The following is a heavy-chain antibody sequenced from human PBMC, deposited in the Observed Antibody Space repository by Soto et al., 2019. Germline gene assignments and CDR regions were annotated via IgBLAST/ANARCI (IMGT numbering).Heavy chain of an antibody. CDR3: ARGYSGYSSSRSPPRLYYGMHV. J-gene: IGHJ6*02. Sequence: PSETLSLTCTVSGGSVSSGSYYWSWIRQPPGKGLEWIGYIYYSGSTNYNPSLNRRVTISVDKAKDQCSLKLSSVTAEDKNVDYCARGYSGYSSSRSPPRLYYGMHVCGQATTVTVSS. CDR2: IYYSGST. CDR1: GGSVSSGSYY. V-gene: IGHV4-61*01. D-gene: IGHD6-13*01.